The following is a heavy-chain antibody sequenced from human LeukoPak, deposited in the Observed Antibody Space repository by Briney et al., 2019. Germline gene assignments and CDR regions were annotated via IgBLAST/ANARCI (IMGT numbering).Heavy chain of an antibody. D-gene: IGHD1-26*01. Sequence: GGSLRLSCAASGFTFDDYAIHWVRQPPGKGLEWVSGISWNSGSIDYADSVKGRFTISRDNVKNSLYLQMNSLKPGDTALYYCAKDVGATLSYGMDAWGQGTTVTVSS. CDR2: ISWNSGSI. CDR3: AKDVGATLSYGMDA. CDR1: GFTFDDYA. J-gene: IGHJ6*02. V-gene: IGHV3-9*01.